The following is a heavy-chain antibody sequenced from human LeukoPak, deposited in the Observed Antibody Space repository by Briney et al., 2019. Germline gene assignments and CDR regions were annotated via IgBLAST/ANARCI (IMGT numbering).Heavy chain of an antibody. CDR1: GGSISGYY. CDR2: IYYSGST. CDR3: ARHRSGTYWRAFDI. J-gene: IGHJ3*02. D-gene: IGHD1-26*01. Sequence: SETLSLTCTVPGGSISGYYWSWLRQPPGKGLEWIGYIYYSGSTNYNPSLKSRVTISVDTSKNQFSLKLSSVTAADTAVYYCARHRSGTYWRAFDIWGQGTMVTVSS. V-gene: IGHV4-59*08.